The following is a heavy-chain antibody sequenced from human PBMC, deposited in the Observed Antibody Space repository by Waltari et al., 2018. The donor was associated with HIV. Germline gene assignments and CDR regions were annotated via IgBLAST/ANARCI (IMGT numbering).Heavy chain of an antibody. CDR3: AKDMRGGYSYGPPGDYYYGMDV. CDR2: ISGSGGST. V-gene: IGHV3-23*01. D-gene: IGHD5-18*01. CDR1: GFTFSSYA. J-gene: IGHJ6*02. Sequence: EVQLLESGGGLVQPGGSLRLSCAASGFTFSSYAMSWVRPAPGKGLEWVSAISGSGGSTYYADSVKGRFTISRDNSKNTLYLQMNSLRAEDMAVYYCAKDMRGGYSYGPPGDYYYGMDVWGQGTTVTVSS.